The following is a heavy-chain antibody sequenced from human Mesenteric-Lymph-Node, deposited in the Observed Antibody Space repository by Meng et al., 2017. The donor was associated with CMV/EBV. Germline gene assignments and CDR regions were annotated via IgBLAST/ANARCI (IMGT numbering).Heavy chain of an antibody. CDR2: INPNSGGT. CDR1: GGTFSSYT. CDR3: ARSVEMAALDY. Sequence: ASVKVSCKASGGTFSSYTISWVRQAPGQGLEWMGWINPNSGGTNYAQKFQGRVTMTRDTSISTAYMELSRLRSDDTAVYYCARSVEMAALDYWGQGTLVTVSS. D-gene: IGHD5-24*01. J-gene: IGHJ4*02. V-gene: IGHV1-2*02.